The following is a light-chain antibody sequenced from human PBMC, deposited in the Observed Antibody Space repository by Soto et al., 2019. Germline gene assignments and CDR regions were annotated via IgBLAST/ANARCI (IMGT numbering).Light chain of an antibody. CDR1: QSVSNNY. CDR2: GAS. Sequence: EIVLTQSPGTLSLSPGERATLCCRAGQSVSNNYLAWYQQKPGQAPRLLIYGASNRATGIPDRFSGSVSGTDFTLTISRLEPEDFAVYYCQQYGSSGTFGQGTKVDIK. CDR3: QQYGSSGT. V-gene: IGKV3-20*01. J-gene: IGKJ1*01.